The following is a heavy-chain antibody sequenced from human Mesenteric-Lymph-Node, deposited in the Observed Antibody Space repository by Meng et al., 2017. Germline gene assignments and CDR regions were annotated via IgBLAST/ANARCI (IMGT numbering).Heavy chain of an antibody. CDR3: ATIEEGYCSRGSCSNFDY. Sequence: ASVKVSCKASGYTFTSYYMHWVRQAPGQGLEWMGRINPNSGASNYAQKFQGRVTMTRDTSISTAYMDLSRLSSDDTAVYYCATIEEGYCSRGSCSNFDYWGQGTLVTVSS. D-gene: IGHD2-15*01. J-gene: IGHJ4*02. CDR1: GYTFTSYY. V-gene: IGHV1-2*06. CDR2: INPNSGAS.